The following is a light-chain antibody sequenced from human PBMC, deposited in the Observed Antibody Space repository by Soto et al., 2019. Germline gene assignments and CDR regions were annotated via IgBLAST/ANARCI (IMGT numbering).Light chain of an antibody. Sequence: QSVLTQSSSASASLGSSVKVTCTLSSGHSGYIIAWHQQQPGKAPRYLMKLEGSGTYNKGSGVPDRFSGSSSGADRYLTISNLQSEDEADYYCETWDSNTRVFGGGPKLTVL. CDR3: ETWDSNTRV. CDR2: LEGSGTY. V-gene: IGLV4-60*03. J-gene: IGLJ2*01. CDR1: SGHSGYI.